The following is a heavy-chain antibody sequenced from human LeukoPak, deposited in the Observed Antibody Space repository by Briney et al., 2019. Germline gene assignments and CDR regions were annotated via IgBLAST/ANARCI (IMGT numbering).Heavy chain of an antibody. CDR1: GGSFSGYY. V-gene: IGHV4-34*01. Sequence: PSETLSLTCAVYGGSFSGYYWNWIRQPPGKGLEWIGEINHSGRTNYNPSLKSRVTISLDTSKNQFSLKLSSVTAADTAVYYCARNRGVNLDYWGQGTLVTVSS. D-gene: IGHD3-10*01. CDR2: INHSGRT. J-gene: IGHJ4*02. CDR3: ARNRGVNLDY.